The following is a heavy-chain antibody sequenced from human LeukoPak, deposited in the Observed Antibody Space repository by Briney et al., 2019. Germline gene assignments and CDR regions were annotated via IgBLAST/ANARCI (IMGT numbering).Heavy chain of an antibody. D-gene: IGHD2-2*01. V-gene: IGHV4-59*01. J-gene: IGHJ5*02. Sequence: SETLSLTCTVSGGSISSYYWSWIRQPPGKGLEWIGYIYYSGSTNYNPSLKSRVTISVDTSKNQFSLKLSSETAADTAVYYCARGAAGGYCSSTSCYNWFDPWGQGTLVTVSS. CDR2: IYYSGST. CDR1: GGSISSYY. CDR3: ARGAAGGYCSSTSCYNWFDP.